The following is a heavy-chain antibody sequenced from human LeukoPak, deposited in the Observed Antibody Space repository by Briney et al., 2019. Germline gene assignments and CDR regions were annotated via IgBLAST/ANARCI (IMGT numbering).Heavy chain of an antibody. V-gene: IGHV3-7*01. CDR3: VRDVGYFHFDS. CDR1: GFSFGSFW. Sequence: GGSLRLSCAASGFSFGSFWMTWIRQAPGKGLEWVGHINEDGSQTNYIDSATGRFTISRDNTKDSLYLQMNSLRAEDTAVYFCVRDVGYFHFDSWGQGILVTVSS. J-gene: IGHJ4*02. D-gene: IGHD1-1*01. CDR2: INEDGSQT.